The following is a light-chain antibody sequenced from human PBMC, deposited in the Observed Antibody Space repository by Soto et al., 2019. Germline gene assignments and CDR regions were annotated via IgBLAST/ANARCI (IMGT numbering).Light chain of an antibody. J-gene: IGKJ2*01. Sequence: EIVMTQSPATLSVSPGERATLSCRASQSVSANLAWHQQKRGQAPRLLIYGASTRATGIPDRFSGSGAGTEFTLTISSLQSEDSAVYFCQQYNKWPLYTFGQGTKVEIK. V-gene: IGKV3-15*01. CDR3: QQYNKWPLYT. CDR1: QSVSAN. CDR2: GAS.